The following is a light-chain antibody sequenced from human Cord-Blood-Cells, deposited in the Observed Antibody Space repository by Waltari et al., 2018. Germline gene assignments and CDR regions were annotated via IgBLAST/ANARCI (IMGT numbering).Light chain of an antibody. Sequence: QSALTQPASVSGSPGQSITISCTGTSSDVGSYNLVSWYQQPPGKAPKRMIYEVSKGPSGVANRFSGSKSGNTGSLTISGLQAEDEADYYCCSYAGSSTYVFGTGTKVTVL. CDR3: CSYAGSSTYV. CDR2: EVS. V-gene: IGLV2-23*02. J-gene: IGLJ1*01. CDR1: SSDVGSYNL.